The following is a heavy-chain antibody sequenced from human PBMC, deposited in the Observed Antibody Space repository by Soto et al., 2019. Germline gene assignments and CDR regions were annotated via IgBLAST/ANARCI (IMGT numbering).Heavy chain of an antibody. J-gene: IGHJ4*02. CDR2: LKWNGDNV. Sequence: EVQLVESGGGLVQPGTSLRLSCAASGFPFEAYAMHWVRQAPGKGLEWVAGLKWNGDNVGYADSVRGRFTISRDNAKNSLFLQMNSLRAEDTAFYYCTTDAGHCSGVDCFFDTWGQGTLVTVSS. CDR1: GFPFEAYA. D-gene: IGHD2-21*02. V-gene: IGHV3-9*01. CDR3: TTDAGHCSGVDCFFDT.